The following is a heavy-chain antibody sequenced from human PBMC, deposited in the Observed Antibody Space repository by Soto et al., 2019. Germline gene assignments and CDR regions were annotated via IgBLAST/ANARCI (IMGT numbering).Heavy chain of an antibody. V-gene: IGHV3-30*18. CDR3: AKDRRITIFGVVIHYYYYIDV. Sequence: QVQLVESGGGVVQPGRSLRLSCAASGFTFSSYGMHWVRQAPGKGLEWVAVISYDGSNKYYADSVKGRFTISRDNSKNTLYLQMNSLRAEDTAVYYCAKDRRITIFGVVIHYYYYIDVWGKGTTVTVSS. CDR1: GFTFSSYG. CDR2: ISYDGSNK. D-gene: IGHD3-3*01. J-gene: IGHJ6*03.